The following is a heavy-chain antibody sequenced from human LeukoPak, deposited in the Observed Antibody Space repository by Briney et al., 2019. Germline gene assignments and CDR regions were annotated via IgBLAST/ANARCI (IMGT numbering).Heavy chain of an antibody. J-gene: IGHJ5*02. V-gene: IGHV4-30-4*08. CDR2: IYYSGST. CDR1: GGSISSGDYY. D-gene: IGHD3-22*01. CDR3: ARGPYYYDSSGPDNWFDP. Sequence: SETLSLTCTVSGGSISSGDYYWSWIRQPPGKGLEWIGYIYYSGSTYYNPSLKSRVTISADTSKNQFSLKLSSVTAADTAVYYCARGPYYYDSSGPDNWFDPWGQGTLVTVSS.